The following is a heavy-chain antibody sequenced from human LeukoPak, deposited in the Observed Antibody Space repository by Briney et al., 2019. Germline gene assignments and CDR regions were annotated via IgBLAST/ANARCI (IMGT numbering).Heavy chain of an antibody. V-gene: IGHV5-51*01. Sequence: GESLKISCKDSGYSFTSYWIGWVRQMPGKGLEWMEIIYPGDSDTKYSPSFQGQVTISADKSISTAYLQWSSLKASDTAMYYCASLRSYSDAFDIWGQGTMVTVSS. D-gene: IGHD2-21*01. CDR2: IYPGDSDT. CDR1: GYSFTSYW. CDR3: ASLRSYSDAFDI. J-gene: IGHJ3*02.